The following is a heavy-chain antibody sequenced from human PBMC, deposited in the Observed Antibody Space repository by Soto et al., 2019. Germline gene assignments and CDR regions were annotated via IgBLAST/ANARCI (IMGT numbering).Heavy chain of an antibody. Sequence: EVLLVESGGGLIQHGGSLRLSCAASGFSVSSYYMTWVRQAPGKGLEWVSVIYTGGTRHYADSVRGRFTISRDNSKNTVDLQMTSLRADDTAVYYCARDVPNWSPDSDYYGMDVWGQGTTVTVAS. D-gene: IGHD1-1*01. CDR3: ARDVPNWSPDSDYYGMDV. V-gene: IGHV3-53*01. CDR2: IYTGGTR. CDR1: GFSVSSYY. J-gene: IGHJ6*02.